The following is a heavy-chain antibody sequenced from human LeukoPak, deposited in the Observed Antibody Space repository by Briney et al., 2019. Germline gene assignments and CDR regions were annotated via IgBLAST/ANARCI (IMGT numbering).Heavy chain of an antibody. V-gene: IGHV1-2*02. CDR3: ARAADSYDAFDI. J-gene: IGHJ3*02. D-gene: IGHD3-22*01. Sequence: ASVKVSCKASGYTFTSYYMHWVRQAPGQGLEWMGWINPNGGGTNYAQKFQGRVTMTRDTSISTAYMELSRLRSDDTAVYYCARAADSYDAFDIWGQGTMVTVSS. CDR2: INPNGGGT. CDR1: GYTFTSYY.